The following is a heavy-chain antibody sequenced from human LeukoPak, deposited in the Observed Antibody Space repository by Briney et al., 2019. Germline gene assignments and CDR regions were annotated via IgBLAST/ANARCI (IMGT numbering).Heavy chain of an antibody. Sequence: GSVKVSCKASGYNFISYYIHWVRQAPGQGLEWMGWLNPNNGGTNYAQRFEGWVTMTRDTSITTAYMELSRLTSDDTAVYYCARGLGNYGDARIYYMDVWGIGTTVTVSS. D-gene: IGHD4-17*01. J-gene: IGHJ6*03. CDR1: GYNFISYY. V-gene: IGHV1-2*04. CDR2: LNPNNGGT. CDR3: ARGLGNYGDARIYYMDV.